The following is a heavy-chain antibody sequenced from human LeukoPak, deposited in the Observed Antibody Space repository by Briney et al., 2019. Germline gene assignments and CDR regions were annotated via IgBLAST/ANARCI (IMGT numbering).Heavy chain of an antibody. V-gene: IGHV4-39*07. Sequence: SETLSLTCTVSGGSISSSSYYWGWIRQPPRKGLEWIGSIYYSGSTYYNPSLKSRVTISVDTSKNQFSLKLSSVTAADTAVYYCARAGYYDSSGYYGGHAFDIWGQGTMVTVSS. D-gene: IGHD3-22*01. J-gene: IGHJ3*02. CDR2: IYYSGST. CDR3: ARAGYYDSSGYYGGHAFDI. CDR1: GGSISSSSYY.